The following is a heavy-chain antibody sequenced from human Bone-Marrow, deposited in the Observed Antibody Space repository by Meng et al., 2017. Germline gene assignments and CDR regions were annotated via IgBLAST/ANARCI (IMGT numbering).Heavy chain of an antibody. V-gene: IGHV3-30*19. D-gene: IGHD3-3*01. CDR3: ARVSRKSFDFWSGYLTY. Sequence: GESLKISCAASGFTFSSYGMHWVRQAPGKGLEWVAVIWYDGSNKYYADSVKGRFTISRDNSKNTLYLQMNSLRAEDTAVYYCARVSRKSFDFWSGYLTYWGQGTLVTVSS. J-gene: IGHJ4*02. CDR1: GFTFSSYG. CDR2: IWYDGSNK.